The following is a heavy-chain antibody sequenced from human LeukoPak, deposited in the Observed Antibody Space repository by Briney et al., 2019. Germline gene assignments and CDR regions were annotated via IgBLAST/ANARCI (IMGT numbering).Heavy chain of an antibody. CDR3: ARDLAYSSSWFLMGY. Sequence: GASVKVSCTASGYTFTGYYMHWVRQAPGQGLEGMGWINPNSGGTNYAQTFQGRVTMTRDTSISTAYMELSRLRSDDTAVYYCARDLAYSSSWFLMGYWGQGTLVTVSS. V-gene: IGHV1-2*02. CDR1: GYTFTGYY. J-gene: IGHJ4*02. CDR2: INPNSGGT. D-gene: IGHD6-13*01.